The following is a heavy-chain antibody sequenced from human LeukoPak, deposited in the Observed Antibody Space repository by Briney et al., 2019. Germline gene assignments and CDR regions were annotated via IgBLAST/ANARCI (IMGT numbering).Heavy chain of an antibody. D-gene: IGHD1-26*01. V-gene: IGHV4-31*03. CDR1: GGSISSGGYY. CDR2: IYYSGST. Sequence: SETLSLTCTVSGGSISSGGYYWSWIRQHPGKGLEWIGYIYYSGSTYYNPSLKSRVTISVDTSKSQFSLKLSSVTAADTAVYYCARASTEPGPGDYWGQGTLVTVSS. CDR3: ARASTEPGPGDY. J-gene: IGHJ4*02.